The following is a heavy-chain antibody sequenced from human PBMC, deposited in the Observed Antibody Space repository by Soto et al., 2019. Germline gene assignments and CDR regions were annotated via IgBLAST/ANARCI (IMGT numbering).Heavy chain of an antibody. J-gene: IGHJ6*02. V-gene: IGHV3-30-3*01. CDR1: GFTFSSYA. CDR2: ISYDGSNK. Sequence: GGSLRLSCAASGFTFSSYAMHWVRQAPGKGLEWVAVISYDGSNKYYADSVKGRFTISRDNSKNTLYLQMNSLRAEDTAVYYCARELDGIDVWGQGTTVTVSS. CDR3: ARELDGIDV.